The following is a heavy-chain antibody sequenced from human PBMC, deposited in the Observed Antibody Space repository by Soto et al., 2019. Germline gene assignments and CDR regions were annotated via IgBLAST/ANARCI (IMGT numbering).Heavy chain of an antibody. D-gene: IGHD3-22*01. CDR3: ARDRYYYDSSGLGFDY. CDR2: ISYDGSNK. V-gene: IGHV3-30-3*01. Sequence: HPGGSLRLSCAASGFTFSSYAMHWVRQAPGKGLEWVAVISYDGSNKYYADSVKGRFTISRDNSKNTLYLQTNSLRAEDTAVYYCARDRYYYDSSGLGFDYWGQGTLVTVSS. J-gene: IGHJ4*02. CDR1: GFTFSSYA.